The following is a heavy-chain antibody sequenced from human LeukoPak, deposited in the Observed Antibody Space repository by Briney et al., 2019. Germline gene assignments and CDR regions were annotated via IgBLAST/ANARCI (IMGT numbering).Heavy chain of an antibody. CDR1: GFTFSNAW. J-gene: IGHJ6*04. D-gene: IGHD2-2*01. CDR2: IKSKTDGGTT. CDR3: TTRYCNSTSCSEVMDV. Sequence: GGSLRLSCAASGFTFSNAWMSWVRQAPGKGLEWVGRIKSKTDGGTTDYAAPVKGRFTISRDDSKNTLYLQMNSLKTEDTAVYYCTTRYCNSTSCSEVMDVWGKGTTVTVSS. V-gene: IGHV3-15*01.